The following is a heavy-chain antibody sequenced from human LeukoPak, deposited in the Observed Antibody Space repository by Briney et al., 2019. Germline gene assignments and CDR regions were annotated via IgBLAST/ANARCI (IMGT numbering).Heavy chain of an antibody. CDR3: ARRPAVAGPHYFDY. D-gene: IGHD6-19*01. J-gene: IGHJ4*02. Sequence: SETLSLTCTVSGGSISSYYWSWVRQRPGRRLEWIGYIYYSGSTNYNPSLKSRVTISVDTSKNQFSLKLSSVTAADTAVYYCARRPAVAGPHYFDYWGQGTLVTVSS. V-gene: IGHV4-59*08. CDR1: GGSISSYY. CDR2: IYYSGST.